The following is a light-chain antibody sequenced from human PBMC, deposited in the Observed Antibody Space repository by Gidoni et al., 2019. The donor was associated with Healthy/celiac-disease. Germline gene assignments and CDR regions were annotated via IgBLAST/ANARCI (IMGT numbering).Light chain of an antibody. CDR2: YDD. CDR1: SSNIGNNA. J-gene: IGLJ1*01. V-gene: IGLV1-36*01. Sequence: SVLTPQPSVSEAPRQRVTISCSGSSSNIGNNAVNWYQQLPGKAPKLLIYYDDLLPSGVSDRFSGSKSGTSASLAISGLQSEDEADYYCAAWDDSLNGYVFGTGTKVTVL. CDR3: AAWDDSLNGYV.